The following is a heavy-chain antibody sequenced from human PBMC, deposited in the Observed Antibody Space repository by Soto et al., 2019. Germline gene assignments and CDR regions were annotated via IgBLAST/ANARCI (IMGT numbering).Heavy chain of an antibody. Sequence: PEGSLRLSCAASGFTFSSYAMSWVRQAPGKGLEWVSAISGSGGSTYYADSVKGRFTISRDNSKNTLYLQMNSLRAEDTAVYYCAKVAVYYYDSSGQHDYWGQGTLVTVSS. CDR3: AKVAVYYYDSSGQHDY. V-gene: IGHV3-23*01. D-gene: IGHD3-22*01. CDR2: ISGSGGST. J-gene: IGHJ4*02. CDR1: GFTFSSYA.